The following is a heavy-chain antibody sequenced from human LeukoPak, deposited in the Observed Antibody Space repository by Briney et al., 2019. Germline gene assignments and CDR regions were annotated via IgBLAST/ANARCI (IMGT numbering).Heavy chain of an antibody. D-gene: IGHD7-27*01. Sequence: PGGSLRLSCAASAFTFSRYWMSWVRQAPGKGLECVANIEGDGSATNYVDSVKGRFTISRNNAENSLYLQMDSLRVEDTAIYYCARDPGWGAYDIWGQGAMVTVSS. CDR3: ARDPGWGAYDI. V-gene: IGHV3-7*01. CDR2: IEGDGSAT. CDR1: AFTFSRYW. J-gene: IGHJ3*02.